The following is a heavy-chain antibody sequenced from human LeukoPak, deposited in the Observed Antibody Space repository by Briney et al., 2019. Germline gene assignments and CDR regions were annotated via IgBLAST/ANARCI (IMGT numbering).Heavy chain of an antibody. Sequence: GGSLRLSCAASGFTFDDYAMHWARQAPGKGLEWVSGISWNSGSIGYADSVKGRFTISRDNAKNSLYLQMNSLRAEDTALYYCASREKDYFDYWGQGTLVTVSS. V-gene: IGHV3-9*01. CDR2: ISWNSGSI. CDR1: GFTFDDYA. D-gene: IGHD3-10*01. J-gene: IGHJ4*02. CDR3: ASREKDYFDY.